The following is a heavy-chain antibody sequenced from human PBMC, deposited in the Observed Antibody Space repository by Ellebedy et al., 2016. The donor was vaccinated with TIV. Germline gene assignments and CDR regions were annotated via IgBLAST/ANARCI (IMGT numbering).Heavy chain of an antibody. CDR3: ARDYDSSGYYFY. D-gene: IGHD3-22*01. V-gene: IGHV3-23*01. CDR2: ITGSGSYI. CDR1: GNRFRSYA. Sequence: GGSLRLSCVASGNRFRSYAMSWVRQAPGKGLEWVSVITGSGSYIYDADSVKGRFTISRDNSKNTLYLQMNSLRAEDTAVYYCARDYDSSGYYFYWGQGTLVTVSS. J-gene: IGHJ4*02.